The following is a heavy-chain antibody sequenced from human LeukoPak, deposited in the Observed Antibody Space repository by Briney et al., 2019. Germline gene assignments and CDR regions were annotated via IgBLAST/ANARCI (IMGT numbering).Heavy chain of an antibody. CDR3: VSSGSYRPEFVQ. J-gene: IGHJ4*02. V-gene: IGHV1-46*01. CDR1: GYTFTSYY. CDR2: INPSGGST. D-gene: IGHD1-26*01. Sequence: GASVKVSCKASGYTFTSYYMHWVRPAPGQGLEWMGIINPSGGSTSYAQKFQGRVTMTRDTSTSTVYMELSSLRSEDTAVYYCVSSGSYRPEFVQWGQGTLVTVSS.